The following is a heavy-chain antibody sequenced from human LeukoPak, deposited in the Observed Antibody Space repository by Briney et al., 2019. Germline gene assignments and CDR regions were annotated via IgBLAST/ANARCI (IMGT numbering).Heavy chain of an antibody. D-gene: IGHD5-24*01. CDR3: TRQAARWQFDL. Sequence: GRSLRLSCAVSGFTFDDYAMQWVRQAPGRGLEWVSGINWKTGNGIYADSVKGRFTISRDNAKNSLYLRMSSLRAEDTALYYCTRQAARWQFDLWGRGTLLTVSS. J-gene: IGHJ2*01. V-gene: IGHV3-9*01. CDR1: GFTFDDYA. CDR2: INWKTGNG.